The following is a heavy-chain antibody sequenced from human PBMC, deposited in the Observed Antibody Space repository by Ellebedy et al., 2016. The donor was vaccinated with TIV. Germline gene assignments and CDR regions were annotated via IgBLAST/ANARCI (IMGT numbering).Heavy chain of an antibody. V-gene: IGHV4-31*03. CDR3: ARVCQWLVFLDY. J-gene: IGHJ4*02. D-gene: IGHD6-19*01. CDR2: IYYSGST. CDR1: GGSISSGGYY. Sequence: SETLSLXXTVSGGSISSGGYYWSWIRQHPGKGLEWIGYIYYSGSTYYNPSLKSRVTISVDTSKNQFSLKLSSVTAADTAVYYCARVCQWLVFLDYWGQGTLVTVSS.